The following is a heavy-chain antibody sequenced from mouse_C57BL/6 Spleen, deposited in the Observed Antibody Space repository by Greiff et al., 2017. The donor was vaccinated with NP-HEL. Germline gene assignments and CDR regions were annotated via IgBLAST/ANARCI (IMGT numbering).Heavy chain of an antibody. Sequence: VQLQQSGAELVKPGASVKISCKASGYAFSSYWMNWVKQRPGKGLEWIGQIYPGDGDTNYNGKFKGKATLTADKYSSTAYMQLSSLTSEDSAVYFCARGRSRGYYFDYWGQGTTLTVSS. CDR3: ARGRSRGYYFDY. D-gene: IGHD1-1*01. CDR2: IYPGDGDT. J-gene: IGHJ2*01. CDR1: GYAFSSYW. V-gene: IGHV1-80*01.